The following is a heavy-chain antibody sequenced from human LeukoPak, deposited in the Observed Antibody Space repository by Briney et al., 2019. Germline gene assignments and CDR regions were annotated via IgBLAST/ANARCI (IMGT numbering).Heavy chain of an antibody. CDR2: ISGSGGST. V-gene: IGHV3-23*01. CDR3: AKDPPVGVVTAIHNWFDP. CDR1: GFTFSSYA. Sequence: GRSLRLSCAASGFTFSSYAMSWVRQAPGKGLEWVSAISGSGGSTYYADSVKGRFTISRDNSKNTLYLQMNSLRAEDTAVYYCAKDPPVGVVTAIHNWFDPWGQGTLVNVSS. D-gene: IGHD2-21*02. J-gene: IGHJ5*02.